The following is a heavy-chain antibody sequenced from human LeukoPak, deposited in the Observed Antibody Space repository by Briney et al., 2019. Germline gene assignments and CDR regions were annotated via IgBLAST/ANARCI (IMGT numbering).Heavy chain of an antibody. CDR2: INHSGST. CDR1: GFTFSSYA. V-gene: IGHV4-34*01. J-gene: IGHJ4*02. Sequence: GSLRLSCAASGFTFSSYAMSWVSQPPGKGLEWIGEINHSGSTNYNPSLKSRVTISVDTSKNQFSLKLSSVTAADTAVYYCARGGNLWFGPSWGYWGQGTLVTVSS. CDR3: ARGGNLWFGPSWGY. D-gene: IGHD3-10*01.